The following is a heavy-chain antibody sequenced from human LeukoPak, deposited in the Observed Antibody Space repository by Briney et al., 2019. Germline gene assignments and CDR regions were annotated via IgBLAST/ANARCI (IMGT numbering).Heavy chain of an antibody. D-gene: IGHD3-22*01. V-gene: IGHV3-30-3*01. CDR3: AKDHTYYYDSSGYTWGGDYYYGMDV. CDR2: ISYDGSNK. CDR1: GFTFSSYA. Sequence: GGSLRLSCAASGFTFSSYAMHWVRQAPGKGLEWVAVISYDGSNKYYADSVKGRFTISRDNSKNTLYLQMNSLRAEDTAVYYCAKDHTYYYDSSGYTWGGDYYYGMDVWGQGTTATVSS. J-gene: IGHJ6*02.